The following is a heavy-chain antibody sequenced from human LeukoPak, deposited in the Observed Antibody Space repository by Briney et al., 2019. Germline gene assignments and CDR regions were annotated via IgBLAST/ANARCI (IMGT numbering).Heavy chain of an antibody. V-gene: IGHV3-9*03. CDR1: GFTFDDYA. CDR2: ISWNSGSI. CDR3: AKGDSHRNQGGYFDY. Sequence: PGGSLRLSCAASGFTFDDYAMHWVRQAPGKGLEWVSGISWNSGSIDYADSVKGRFTISRDNAKNSLYLQMNSLRAEDMALYYCAKGDSHRNQGGYFDYWGQGTLVTVSS. J-gene: IGHJ4*02. D-gene: IGHD1-14*01.